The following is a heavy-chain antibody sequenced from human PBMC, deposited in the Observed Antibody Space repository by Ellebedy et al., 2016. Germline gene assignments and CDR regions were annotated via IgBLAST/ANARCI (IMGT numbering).Heavy chain of an antibody. Sequence: GESLKISXAASGVTFTNAWINWVRQAPGKGLQWVGRIKSKNDGGTADYTASVKDRFTLSRDDSKNMVFLQMNNLKSEDSAVYYCSTQGIWGQGARVTVSS. CDR1: GVTFTNAW. J-gene: IGHJ4*02. V-gene: IGHV3-15*07. CDR3: STQGI. CDR2: IKSKNDGGTA.